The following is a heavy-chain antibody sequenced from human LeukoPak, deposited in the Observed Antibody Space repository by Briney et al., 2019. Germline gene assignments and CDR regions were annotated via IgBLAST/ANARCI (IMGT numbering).Heavy chain of an antibody. Sequence: GGSLRLSCAASGFTVSSNYMSWVRQAPGKGLEWVSVVYSGGSTYYADSVKGRFTISRDNSKNTLYLQMNSLRAEDTAVYYCARAKWGSDFDYWGQGTLVTVSS. D-gene: IGHD1-26*01. CDR2: VYSGGST. J-gene: IGHJ4*02. V-gene: IGHV3-66*02. CDR1: GFTVSSNY. CDR3: ARAKWGSDFDY.